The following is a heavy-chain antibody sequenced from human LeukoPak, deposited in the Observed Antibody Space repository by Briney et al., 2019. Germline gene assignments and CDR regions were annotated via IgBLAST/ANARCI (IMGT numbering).Heavy chain of an antibody. CDR1: GFTFSSYA. CDR2: ISYDGSNK. D-gene: IGHD6-19*01. J-gene: IGHJ4*02. V-gene: IGHV3-30-3*01. CDR3: ARAGSSGWYGESDY. Sequence: GGSLRLSCAAFGFTFSSYAMPWVRQAPGKGLEWVAVISYDGSNKYYADSVKGRFTISRDNSKNTLYLQMNSLRAEDTAVYYCARAGSSGWYGESDYWGQGTLVTVSS.